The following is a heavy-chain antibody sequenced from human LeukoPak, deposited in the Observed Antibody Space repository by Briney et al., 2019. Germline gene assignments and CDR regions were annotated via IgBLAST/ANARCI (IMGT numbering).Heavy chain of an antibody. CDR2: VGAGGKS. Sequence: SETLSLTCTVSGGSTRRYYWSWIRQSAGKGLEWIGRVGAGGKSNYNPSLKSRVTISVDTSKNQFSLKLSSVTAADTAVYYCARHSMRSRWASPFDYWGQGTLVTVSS. CDR3: ARHSMRSRWASPFDY. J-gene: IGHJ4*02. CDR1: GGSTRRYY. V-gene: IGHV4-4*07. D-gene: IGHD6-13*01.